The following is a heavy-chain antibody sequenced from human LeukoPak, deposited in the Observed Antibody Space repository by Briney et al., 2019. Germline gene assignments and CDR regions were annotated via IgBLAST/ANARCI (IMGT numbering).Heavy chain of an antibody. CDR3: ARDRVRGLRGAFDI. CDR2: SSSSGSTI. CDR1: GFTFSDYY. Sequence: PGGSLRLSCAASGFTFSDYYMSWIRQAPGKGLEWVSYSSSSGSTIYYADSVKGRFTISRDNAKNSLYLQMNSLRAEDTAVYYCARDRVRGLRGAFDIWGQGTMVTVSS. D-gene: IGHD3-10*01. J-gene: IGHJ3*02. V-gene: IGHV3-11*01.